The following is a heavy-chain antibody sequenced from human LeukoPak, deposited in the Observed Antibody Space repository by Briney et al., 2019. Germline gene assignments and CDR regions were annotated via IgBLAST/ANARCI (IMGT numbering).Heavy chain of an antibody. D-gene: IGHD1-26*01. Sequence: VRSLRLSCAASGFTFSNYGMHWVRQAPGKGLEWVAVISYDGSNKYYADSVKGRFTISRDNSKNTLYLQMNSLRAEDTAVFFCAKSRGTYFLYFDYWGPGTLVSVSS. V-gene: IGHV3-30*18. CDR3: AKSRGTYFLYFDY. CDR2: ISYDGSNK. CDR1: GFTFSNYG. J-gene: IGHJ4*02.